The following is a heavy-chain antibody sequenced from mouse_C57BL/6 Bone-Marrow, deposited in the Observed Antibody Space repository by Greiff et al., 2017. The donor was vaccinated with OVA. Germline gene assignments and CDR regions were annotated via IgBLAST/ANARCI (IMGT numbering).Heavy chain of an antibody. Sequence: EVQVVESGGGLVKPGGSLKLSCAASGFTFSDYGMHWVRQAPEKGLEWVAYISSGSSTIYYADTVKGRFTISRDNAKNTLFLQMTSLRSEDTAMYYCAKRRIYDGYFHWYFDVWGTGTTVTVSS. CDR3: AKRRIYDGYFHWYFDV. D-gene: IGHD2-3*01. CDR1: GFTFSDYG. J-gene: IGHJ1*03. CDR2: ISSGSSTI. V-gene: IGHV5-17*01.